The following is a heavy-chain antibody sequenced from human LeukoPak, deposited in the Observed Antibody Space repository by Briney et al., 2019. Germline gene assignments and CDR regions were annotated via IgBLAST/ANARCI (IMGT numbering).Heavy chain of an antibody. CDR3: AKLGRIAVAGTTEYFQH. Sequence: GGSLRLSCAASGFTFSSYGMHWVRQAPGKGLEWVAVISYDGSNKYYADSVKGRFTISRDNSKNTLYLQMNSLRAEDTAVYYCAKLGRIAVAGTTEYFQHWGQGTLATVSS. D-gene: IGHD6-19*01. CDR2: ISYDGSNK. V-gene: IGHV3-30*18. J-gene: IGHJ1*01. CDR1: GFTFSSYG.